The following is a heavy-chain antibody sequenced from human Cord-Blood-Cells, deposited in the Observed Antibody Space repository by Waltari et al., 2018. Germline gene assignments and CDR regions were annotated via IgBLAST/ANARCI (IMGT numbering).Heavy chain of an antibody. J-gene: IGHJ3*02. CDR3: ARLPGLGGGSGSYYNAFDI. CDR2: IYYSGST. D-gene: IGHD3-10*01. V-gene: IGHV4-39*01. Sequence: QLQLQESGPGLVKPSETLSLTCTVSGGSISSSSYYWGWIRQPPGKGLEWIGSIYYSGSTSYNPALKSRVTISLDTSKNQFSLKLSSVTAADTAVYYCARLPGLGGGSGSYYNAFDIWGQGTMVTVSS. CDR1: GGSISSSSYY.